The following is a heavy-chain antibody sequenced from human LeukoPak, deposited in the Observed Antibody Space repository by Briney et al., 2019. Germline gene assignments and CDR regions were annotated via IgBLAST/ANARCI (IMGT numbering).Heavy chain of an antibody. V-gene: IGHV4-61*01. CDR2: IYYSGST. CDR1: GGSISSSSYY. CDR3: ARGASGYSYGFDY. Sequence: PSETLSLTCTVSGGSISSSSYYWSWIRQPPGKGLEWIVYIYYSGSTNYNPSLKSRVTISVDTSKNQFSLKLSSVTAADTAVYYCARGASGYSYGFDYWGQGTLVTVSS. J-gene: IGHJ4*02. D-gene: IGHD5-18*01.